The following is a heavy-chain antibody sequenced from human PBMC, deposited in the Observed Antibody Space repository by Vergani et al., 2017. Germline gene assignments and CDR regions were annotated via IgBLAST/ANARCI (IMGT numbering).Heavy chain of an antibody. CDR2: IYYSGST. CDR1: GGSISSYY. D-gene: IGHD6-13*01. J-gene: IGHJ6*03. Sequence: QVQPQESGPGLVKPSETLSLTCTVSGGSISSYYWSWIRQPPGKGLEWIGYIYYSGSTNYNPSLKSRVTISVDTSKNQFSLKLSSVTAADTAVYYCARDLXPTGAAAAKGYMDVWGKGP. CDR3: ARDLXPTGAAAAKGYMDV. V-gene: IGHV4-59*01.